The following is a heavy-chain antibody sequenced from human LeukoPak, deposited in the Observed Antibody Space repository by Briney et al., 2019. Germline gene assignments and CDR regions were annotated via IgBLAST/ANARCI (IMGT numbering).Heavy chain of an antibody. V-gene: IGHV3-21*01. D-gene: IGHD2-15*01. CDR2: ISSGSSYI. J-gene: IGHJ6*02. Sequence: GGSLRLSCAASGITFSSYSMNWVRQAPGKGLEWVSSISSGSSYIYYADSVKGRFTISRDNAKNSLYLQMNSLRAEDTAVYYCAREGYCSGGSCSPGDYYYYYGMDVWGQGTTVTVSS. CDR1: GITFSSYS. CDR3: AREGYCSGGSCSPGDYYYYYGMDV.